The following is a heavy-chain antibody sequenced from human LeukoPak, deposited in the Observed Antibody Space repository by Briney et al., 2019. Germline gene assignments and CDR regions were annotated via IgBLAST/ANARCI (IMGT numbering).Heavy chain of an antibody. D-gene: IGHD6-13*01. J-gene: IGHJ4*02. V-gene: IGHV3-53*01. CDR1: GFTVSSNY. CDR3: AKFRGSSSWYGGDYFDY. Sequence: PGGSLRLSCAASGFTVSSNYMSWVRQAPGKGLEWVSVIYSGGSTYYADSVKGRFTISRDNSKNTLYLQMNSLRAEDTAVYYCAKFRGSSSWYGGDYFDYWGQGTLVTVSS. CDR2: IYSGGST.